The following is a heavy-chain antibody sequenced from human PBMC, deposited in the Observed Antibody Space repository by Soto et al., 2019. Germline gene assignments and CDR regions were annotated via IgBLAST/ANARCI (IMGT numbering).Heavy chain of an antibody. V-gene: IGHV4-31*03. J-gene: IGHJ4*02. CDR2: IYYSGST. Sequence: PSDTLSLTCTVSGGSISSGGYYWSWIRHHPGKGLEWIGYIYYSGSTYYNPSLKSRVTISVDTSKNQFSLKLSSVTAADTAVYYCARVWRANDYCDYWGQGNRVTVSS. CDR3: ARVWRANDYCDY. D-gene: IGHD1-1*01. CDR1: GGSISSGGYY.